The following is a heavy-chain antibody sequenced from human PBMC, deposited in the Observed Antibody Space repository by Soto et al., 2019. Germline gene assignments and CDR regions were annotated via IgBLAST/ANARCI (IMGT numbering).Heavy chain of an antibody. D-gene: IGHD6-13*01. CDR3: ARGPQQQLVRHYYYGMDV. Sequence: QVQLVESGGGVVQPGRSLRLSCAASGFTFSTYALHWVRQAPGKALEWVAFISFDGSNKYYGDSVKGRFTISRDNSKNTLFLQMNSLRADDTAVYYCARGPQQQLVRHYYYGMDVWGQGTTVTVSS. J-gene: IGHJ6*02. V-gene: IGHV3-30*04. CDR1: GFTFSTYA. CDR2: ISFDGSNK.